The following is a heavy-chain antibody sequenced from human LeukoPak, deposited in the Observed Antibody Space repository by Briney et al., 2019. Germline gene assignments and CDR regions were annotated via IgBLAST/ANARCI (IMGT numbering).Heavy chain of an antibody. V-gene: IGHV5-51*01. CDR3: ARATYGSGSYYNVERGGWFDP. D-gene: IGHD3-10*01. Sequence: GESLKISCKGSGYSFTSYWIGWVRQMPGKGLEWMGIIYPGDSDTRYSPSFQGQVTMTRDTSISTAYMELSRLRSDDTAVYYCARATYGSGSYYNVERGGWFDPWGQGTLVTVSS. J-gene: IGHJ5*02. CDR1: GYSFTSYW. CDR2: IYPGDSDT.